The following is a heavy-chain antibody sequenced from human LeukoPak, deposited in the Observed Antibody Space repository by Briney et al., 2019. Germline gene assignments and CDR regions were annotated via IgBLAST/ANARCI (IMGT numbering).Heavy chain of an antibody. CDR1: GFTSSSYW. D-gene: IGHD6-6*01. Sequence: GGSLRLSCAASGFTSSSYWMHWVRQAPGKGLVWVSRIDSDGSSINYADSVKGRFTISRDNAKNTLYLQMNSLRAEDAAVYYCARLISSSSNWFDPWGQGTLVTVSS. V-gene: IGHV3-74*01. CDR3: ARLISSSSNWFDP. CDR2: IDSDGSSI. J-gene: IGHJ5*02.